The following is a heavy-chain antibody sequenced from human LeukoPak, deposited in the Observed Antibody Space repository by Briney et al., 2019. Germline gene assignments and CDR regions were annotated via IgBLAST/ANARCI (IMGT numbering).Heavy chain of an antibody. CDR1: GYTFTSYY. V-gene: IGHV1-46*01. CDR2: INPSGGST. D-gene: IGHD4-17*01. Sequence: ASVKVSCKASGYTFTSYYMHWVRQAPGQGLEWMGIINPSGGSTSYAQKFQGRVTMTRDTSTSTVYMELSSLRSEDTAVYYCARDDFGFGGGAHYYYSMDVWGKGTTVTISS. J-gene: IGHJ6*03. CDR3: ARDDFGFGGGAHYYYSMDV.